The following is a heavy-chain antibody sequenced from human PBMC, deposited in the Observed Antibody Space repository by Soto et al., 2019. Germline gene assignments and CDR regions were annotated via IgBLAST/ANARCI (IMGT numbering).Heavy chain of an antibody. V-gene: IGHV3-21*01. J-gene: IGHJ6*02. CDR3: AKNNGADYKYDFYGMDV. CDR1: VFTFSSYV. CDR2: ISRSSSYI. Sequence: VGSLRLSCAASVFTFSSYVMNWVRQCPGKWLEWVSSISRSSSYIYYGDSVKGRFTISRDDAKNSLYLEMNSLRAEDTAVYYCAKNNGADYKYDFYGMDVWGQGTSVNVSS. D-gene: IGHD3-16*01.